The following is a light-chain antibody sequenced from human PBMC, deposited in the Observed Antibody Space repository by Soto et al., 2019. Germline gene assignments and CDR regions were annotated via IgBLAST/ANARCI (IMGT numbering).Light chain of an antibody. V-gene: IGLV3-21*04. CDR3: QVWDGSTHHLV. CDR2: YDV. J-gene: IGLJ3*02. Sequence: SYELTQPPSVSVAPGRTAIITCGGSKVGSKSVHWYQQKPGQAPVLVIYYDVDRPSGIPERFSGSNSGDTATLTNASVEAGDDAVYYCQVWDGSTHHLVFGGGTKVTVL. CDR1: KVGSKS.